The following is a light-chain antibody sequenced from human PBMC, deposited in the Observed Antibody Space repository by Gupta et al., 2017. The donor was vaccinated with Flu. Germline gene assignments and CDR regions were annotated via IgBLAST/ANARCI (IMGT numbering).Light chain of an antibody. V-gene: IGKV3-15*01. Sequence: VTLSLSPGERATLSCRASESVGSDLAWYQQKPGQAPRLLIYGASTRATNIPGRFSGSASGTEFTLTITSLRSEDSAVYYCEHDKKWPTTFGPGTKVEI. CDR3: EHDKKWPTT. CDR2: GAS. CDR1: ESVGSD. J-gene: IGKJ1*01.